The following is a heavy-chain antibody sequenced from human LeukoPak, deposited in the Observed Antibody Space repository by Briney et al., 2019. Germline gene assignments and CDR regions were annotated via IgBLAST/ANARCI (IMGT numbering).Heavy chain of an antibody. CDR2: TSGSGGRT. Sequence: PGGSLRLSCAASGFTFSSYAMSWVRQAPGKGLEWVSGTSGSGGRTYCADSVKGRFTISRENSKNTLYLQMNSLRAEDTAVYYCAKVRLYGDYPEIDYWGQGTLVAVSS. CDR1: GFTFSSYA. CDR3: AKVRLYGDYPEIDY. V-gene: IGHV3-23*01. D-gene: IGHD4-17*01. J-gene: IGHJ4*02.